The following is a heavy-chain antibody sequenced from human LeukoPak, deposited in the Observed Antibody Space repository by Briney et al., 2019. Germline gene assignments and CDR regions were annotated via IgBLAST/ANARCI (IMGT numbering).Heavy chain of an antibody. D-gene: IGHD6-19*01. V-gene: IGHV7-4-1*02. CDR2: INTKTGEA. Sequence: VASVKVSCKASGYTFTSYYMHWVRQAPGQGLKWMGWINTKTGEATYAPAFAGRFVFSLETSMNTAFLHISSLESGDTGVYFCARVRGTVPGSPLVLHYWGQGTRVTVSS. J-gene: IGHJ4*01. CDR3: ARVRGTVPGSPLVLHY. CDR1: GYTFTSYY.